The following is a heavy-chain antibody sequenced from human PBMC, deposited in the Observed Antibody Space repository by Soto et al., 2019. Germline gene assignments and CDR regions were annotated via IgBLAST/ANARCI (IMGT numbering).Heavy chain of an antibody. V-gene: IGHV3-23*01. D-gene: IGHD1-1*01. J-gene: IGHJ3*02. CDR1: VFTFNRYS. CDR3: AKDRWREGENDTMDAFEI. CDR2: ISGSGGST. Sequence: RGSXRLSCASSVFTFNRYSISLFRHAPGKGLEWVSSISGSGGSTYYADSVEGNFTISRDSLKKTLYLQMKSLRAEETAIYYCAKDRWREGENDTMDAFEIWGQGTMVTV.